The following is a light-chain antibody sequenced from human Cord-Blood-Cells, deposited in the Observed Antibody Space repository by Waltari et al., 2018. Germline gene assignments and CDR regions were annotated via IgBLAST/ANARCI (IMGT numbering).Light chain of an antibody. CDR3: QQSNSTPLT. CDR2: AAS. Sequence: IQMTQSPSSLSASVGDRVTITCRASQSISSYLNWYQQKTGKAPKLLIYAASSLQSGVPSRISGSESRTNFTLSISSLQPEDFATYCCQQSNSTPLTYGRGTKEEIK. CDR1: QSISSY. V-gene: IGKV1-39*01. J-gene: IGKJ4*01.